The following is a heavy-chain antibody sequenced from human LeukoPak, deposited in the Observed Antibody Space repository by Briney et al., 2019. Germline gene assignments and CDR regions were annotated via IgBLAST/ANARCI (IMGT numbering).Heavy chain of an antibody. CDR2: ISGSGGST. D-gene: IGHD3-10*01. V-gene: IGHV3-23*01. CDR1: GFTFSSYA. CDR3: AKEAIRWLMVRGVNWFDP. Sequence: GGSLRLSCAASGFTFSSYAMSWVRQAPGKGLEWVSAISGSGGSTYYADSVKGRFTISRDNSKNTLYLQMNSLRAEDTAVYYCAKEAIRWLMVRGVNWFDPWGQGTLVTVSS. J-gene: IGHJ5*02.